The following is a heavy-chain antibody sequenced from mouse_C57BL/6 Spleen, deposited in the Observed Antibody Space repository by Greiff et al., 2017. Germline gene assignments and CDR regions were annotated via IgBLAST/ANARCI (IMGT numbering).Heavy chain of an antibody. CDR1: GYTFTSYW. V-gene: IGHV1-69*01. CDR2: IDPSDSYT. J-gene: IGHJ3*01. CDR3: AILLQGRFAY. D-gene: IGHD2-10*01. Sequence: QVQLQQPGAELVMPGASVKLSCKASGYTFTSYWMHWVKQRPGQGLEWIGEIDPSDSYTNYNQKFKGKSTLTVDKSSSTAYMQLSSLTSEDAAVYYCAILLQGRFAYWGQGTLVTVSA.